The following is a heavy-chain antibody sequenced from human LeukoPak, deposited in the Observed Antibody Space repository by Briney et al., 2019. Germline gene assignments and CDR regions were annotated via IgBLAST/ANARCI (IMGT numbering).Heavy chain of an antibody. CDR2: FSGSGAST. CDR3: AKDPRYSSGWFYFDN. V-gene: IGHV3-23*01. D-gene: IGHD6-19*01. CDR1: GFTVSSSE. Sequence: PGGSLRLSCAASGFTVSSSEMSWIRQAPGKGLEWVSAFSGSGASTHYADSVKGRFTISRDNSKNTLYLQMNSLRAEDTAVYYCAKDPRYSSGWFYFDNWGQGTLVTVSS. J-gene: IGHJ4*02.